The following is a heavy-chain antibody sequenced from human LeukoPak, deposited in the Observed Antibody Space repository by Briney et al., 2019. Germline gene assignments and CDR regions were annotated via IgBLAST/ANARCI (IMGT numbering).Heavy chain of an antibody. D-gene: IGHD2-2*01. CDR2: IKQDGSEK. CDR3: ARSPARIVVVPAATPYYYYYYMDV. V-gene: IGHV3-7*01. J-gene: IGHJ6*03. CDR1: GFTFSSYW. Sequence: PGGSLRLSCAASGFTFSSYWMSWVRQAPGKGLEWVANIKQDGSEKYYVDSVKGRFTISRDNAKNSLYLQMNSLRAEDTAVYYCARSPARIVVVPAATPYYYYYYMDVWGKGTTVTVSS.